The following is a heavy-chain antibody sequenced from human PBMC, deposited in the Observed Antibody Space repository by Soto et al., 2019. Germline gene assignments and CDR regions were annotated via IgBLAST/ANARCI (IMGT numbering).Heavy chain of an antibody. Sequence: QVQLVESGGGVVQPGRSLRLSCAASGFTFSSYGMHWVRQAPGKGLEWVAVISYDGSNKYYADSVKGRFTISRDNSKNPLYLQMNSLRAEDTAVYYCAKAYCYGSGTLYGDAFDIWGQGTMVTVSS. J-gene: IGHJ3*02. CDR1: GFTFSSYG. V-gene: IGHV3-30*18. D-gene: IGHD3-10*01. CDR3: AKAYCYGSGTLYGDAFDI. CDR2: ISYDGSNK.